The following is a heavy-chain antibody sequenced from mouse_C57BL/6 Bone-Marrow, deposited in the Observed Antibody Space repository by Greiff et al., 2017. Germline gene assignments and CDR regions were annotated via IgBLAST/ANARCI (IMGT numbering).Heavy chain of an antibody. D-gene: IGHD1-1*01. CDR3: ARENYGSSFFDY. CDR1: GYTFTNYW. Sequence: QVQLKQSGAELVRPGTSVKMSCKASGYTFTNYWIGWAKQRPGHGLEWIGDIYPGGGYTNYNEKFKGKATLTADKSSSTAYMQFSSLTAEDSAIYYCARENYGSSFFDYWGQGTTLTVSS. J-gene: IGHJ2*01. CDR2: IYPGGGYT. V-gene: IGHV1-63*01.